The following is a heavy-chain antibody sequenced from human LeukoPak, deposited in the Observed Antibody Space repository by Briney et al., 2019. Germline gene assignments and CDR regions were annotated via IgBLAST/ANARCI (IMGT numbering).Heavy chain of an antibody. J-gene: IGHJ6*02. V-gene: IGHV4-59*01. D-gene: IGHD4-11*01. CDR1: GGSISSYY. CDR2: IYDSGST. Sequence: SETLSLTCTVSGGSISSYYWSWIRQPPGKGLEWIGYIYDSGSTNYNPSLKSRVTMSVDTSKSQFSLKLSSVSAADTAVYYCATDYSNFYGMDVWGQGTTVTVSS. CDR3: ATDYSNFYGMDV.